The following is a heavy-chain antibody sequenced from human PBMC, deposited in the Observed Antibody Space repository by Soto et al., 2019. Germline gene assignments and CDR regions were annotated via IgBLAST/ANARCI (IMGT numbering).Heavy chain of an antibody. CDR3: VQRGRNWGAFDF. V-gene: IGHV3-23*01. CDR1: GFILNSYA. Sequence: VQLLESGGDLVQPGGSLRLSCVASGFILNSYAMSWVRQAPGKGLEWVSTIGGTDGDSDGVPWYEGPVKGWFTISRDSSANPLFLHIDNLTAEDSALYYCVQRGRNWGAFDFWGQGTTVVVSS. CDR2: IGGTDGDSDGVP. D-gene: IGHD7-27*01. J-gene: IGHJ3*01.